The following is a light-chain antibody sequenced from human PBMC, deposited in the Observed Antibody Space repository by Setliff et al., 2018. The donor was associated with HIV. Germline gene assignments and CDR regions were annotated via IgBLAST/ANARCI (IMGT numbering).Light chain of an antibody. Sequence: QSVLTQPASVSGSPGQSITISCTGTRSDVGGYNYVSWYQQHPGKAPKLMIYHVNKRPSGFSHRFSGSKSGNTASLTISGLQAEDEADYYCSSYTTSTFDVVFGGGTQLPS. CDR2: HVN. CDR3: SSYTTSTFDVV. V-gene: IGLV2-14*01. J-gene: IGLJ2*01. CDR1: RSDVGGYNY.